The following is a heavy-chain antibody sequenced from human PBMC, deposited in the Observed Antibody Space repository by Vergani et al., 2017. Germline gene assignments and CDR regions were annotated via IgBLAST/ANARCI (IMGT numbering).Heavy chain of an antibody. V-gene: IGHV3-30*18. D-gene: IGHD3-10*01. Sequence: VQLVESGGGVVQPGRSLRLSCAASGFTFSSYGMHWVRQAPGKGLEWVAVISYDGSNKYYADSVKGRFTISRDNSKNTLYLQMNSLRAEDTAVYYCAKDWSMVRGGTYYYGMDVWGQGTTVTVSS. CDR1: GFTFSSYG. CDR3: AKDWSMVRGGTYYYGMDV. CDR2: ISYDGSNK. J-gene: IGHJ6*02.